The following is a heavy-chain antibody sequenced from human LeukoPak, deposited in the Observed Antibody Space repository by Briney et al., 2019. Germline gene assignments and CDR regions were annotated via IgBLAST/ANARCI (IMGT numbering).Heavy chain of an antibody. CDR1: GFAFGGYS. CDR3: ARGVGATHFDC. Sequence: GGSLRLPCAASGFAFGGYSMNWVRQAPGRGPEWVSLISTTSTSIYYADSVRGRFTISRDNARNSLYLQMNSLRAEDTAVYYCARGVGATHFDCWGQGTLVTVST. D-gene: IGHD1-26*01. J-gene: IGHJ4*02. CDR2: ISTTSTSI. V-gene: IGHV3-21*06.